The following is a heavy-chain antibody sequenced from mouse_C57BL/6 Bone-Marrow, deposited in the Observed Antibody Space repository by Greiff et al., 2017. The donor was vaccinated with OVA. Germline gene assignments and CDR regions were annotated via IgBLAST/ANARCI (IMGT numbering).Heavy chain of an antibody. CDR2: IDPSDSYT. CDR3: ARDGYYEAWFAY. D-gene: IGHD2-3*01. J-gene: IGHJ3*01. CDR1: GYTFTSYW. Sequence: QVQLQQPGAELVMPGASVKLSCKASGYTFTSYWMHWVKQRPGQGLEWIGEIDPSDSYTNSNQKFKGKSTLTVDKSSSTAYMQLSSLTSEDSAVYYCARDGYYEAWFAYWGKGTLVTVSA. V-gene: IGHV1-69*01.